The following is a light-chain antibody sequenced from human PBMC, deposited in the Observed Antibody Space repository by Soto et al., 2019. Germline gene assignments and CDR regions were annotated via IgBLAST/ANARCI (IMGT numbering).Light chain of an antibody. CDR3: QQTSSAPFT. V-gene: IGKV1-39*01. CDR2: DAA. J-gene: IGKJ3*01. Sequence: DIQMTQSPYSLSAAVGDRVTIACRASQNINTYLNWYQQKPGKAPKLLIFDAASLQSGVPSRFSGGGSRTDFTLTITSLQPEDFATYCCQQTSSAPFTFGPGTKVDIK. CDR1: QNINTY.